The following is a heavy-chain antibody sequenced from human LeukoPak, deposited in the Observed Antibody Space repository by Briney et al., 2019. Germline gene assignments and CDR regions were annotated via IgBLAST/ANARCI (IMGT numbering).Heavy chain of an antibody. Sequence: GGSLRLSCAASGSTVSSNYMSWVRQAPGKGLEWVSVIYSGGSTYYADSVKGRFTISRDNAKNSLYLQMNSLRAEDTAVYYCARVLNSSGWYDDYYMDVWGKGTTVTVSS. J-gene: IGHJ6*03. V-gene: IGHV3-53*01. CDR3: ARVLNSSGWYDDYYMDV. CDR2: IYSGGST. D-gene: IGHD6-19*01. CDR1: GSTVSSNY.